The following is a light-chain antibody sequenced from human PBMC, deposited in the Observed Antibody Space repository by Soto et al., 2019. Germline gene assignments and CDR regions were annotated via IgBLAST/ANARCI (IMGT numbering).Light chain of an antibody. Sequence: DIVLTQSPGTLSLSPGERATLSCRASQTVSNNCMAWYQQKPGQATRLFIYDASRRATGVPDRFSGSGSGTDFTLTISIPHPEDFAVYYCQQSGSSLSFGGGTKAEIK. V-gene: IGKV3-20*01. J-gene: IGKJ4*01. CDR3: QQSGSSLS. CDR1: QTVSNNC. CDR2: DAS.